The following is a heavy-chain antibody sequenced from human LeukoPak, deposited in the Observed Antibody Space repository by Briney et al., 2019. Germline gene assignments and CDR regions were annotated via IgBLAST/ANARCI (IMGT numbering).Heavy chain of an antibody. CDR3: ARQDGVLGVVTHFDR. D-gene: IGHD2-21*02. CDR1: GGSISSSSYY. Sequence: SETLSLTCTVSGGSISSSSYYWGWIRQPPGKGLEWIGSIYYSGSTYYNPSLKSRVTMSVDTSKNQFSVSLSSVTAADTAVYYCARQDGVLGVVTHFDRWGQGTLVTVSS. V-gene: IGHV4-39*01. J-gene: IGHJ4*02. CDR2: IYYSGST.